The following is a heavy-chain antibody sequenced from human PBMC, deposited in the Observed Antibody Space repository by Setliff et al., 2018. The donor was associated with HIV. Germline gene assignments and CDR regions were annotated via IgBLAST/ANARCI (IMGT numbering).Heavy chain of an antibody. J-gene: IGHJ5*02. Sequence: SETLSLTCAVYGGPLSGHYWSWIRQPPGQGLQWIGFIYNTETTNYNPSLKSRVTISLDTSKNQFSLKLTSLTAADTAVYYCARGGTSSNWFDPWGQGTLVTVSS. D-gene: IGHD2-2*01. V-gene: IGHV4-59*11. CDR1: GGPLSGHY. CDR3: ARGGTSSNWFDP. CDR2: IYNTETT.